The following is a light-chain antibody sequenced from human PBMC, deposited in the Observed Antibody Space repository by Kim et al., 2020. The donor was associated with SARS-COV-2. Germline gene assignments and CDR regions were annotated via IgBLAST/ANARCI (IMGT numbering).Light chain of an antibody. CDR2: DVS. Sequence: GPSITISRTSTRSDIGSYNRVSWSQQPPGKAPKLMIYDVSNRPSWVSNRFSGSKSGNTASLTISGLQAEDEADYYCSSYTSSITVVFGGGTELTVL. CDR1: RSDIGSYNR. J-gene: IGLJ3*02. V-gene: IGLV2-14*04. CDR3: SSYTSSITVV.